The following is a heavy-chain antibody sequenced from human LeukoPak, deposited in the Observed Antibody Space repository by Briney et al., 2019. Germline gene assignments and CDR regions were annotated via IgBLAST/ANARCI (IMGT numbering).Heavy chain of an antibody. CDR2: ITPGGST. Sequence: PSETLSLTCAAYGGTFSGFFWTWARQPPGKGLEWIGDITPGGSTNYNSYLKSRLSMSLDSSRDQFSLKLSLVTAADTAVYYCARGSWDLYSHGPHWYSDHWGLGTLVIVSS. D-gene: IGHD5-18*01. CDR1: GGTFSGFF. J-gene: IGHJ2*01. V-gene: IGHV4-34*01. CDR3: ARGSWDLYSHGPHWYSDH.